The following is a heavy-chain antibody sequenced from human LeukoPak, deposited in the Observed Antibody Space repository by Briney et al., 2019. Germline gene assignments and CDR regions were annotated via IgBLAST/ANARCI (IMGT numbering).Heavy chain of an antibody. V-gene: IGHV3-21*01. J-gene: IGHJ4*02. CDR1: GFTFSSYS. CDR2: ISSSSSYI. CDR3: ATDMTATGGLGY. Sequence: GGSLRLSCAASGFTFSSYSMNWVRKAPGKGREWVSSISSSSSYIYYADSVKGRFTISRDNAKNSLYLQMNGLRAEDTAVYYCATDMTATGGLGYWGQGTLVTVSS. D-gene: IGHD3-16*01.